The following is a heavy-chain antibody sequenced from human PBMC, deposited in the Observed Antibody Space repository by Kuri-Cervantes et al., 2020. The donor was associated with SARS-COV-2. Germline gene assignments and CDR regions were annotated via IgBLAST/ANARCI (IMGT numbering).Heavy chain of an antibody. Sequence: GGSLRLSCAASGFTFSSYAMHWVRQAPGKGLVWVSRINPDGSYTNNADSVKGRFTLSRDNAKNMLFLQMNSLRAEDTAMYYCATDWGSSVDGMGVWGQGTTVTVSS. CDR2: INPDGSYT. D-gene: IGHD6-6*01. CDR3: ATDWGSSVDGMGV. CDR1: GFTFSSYA. J-gene: IGHJ6*01. V-gene: IGHV3-74*01.